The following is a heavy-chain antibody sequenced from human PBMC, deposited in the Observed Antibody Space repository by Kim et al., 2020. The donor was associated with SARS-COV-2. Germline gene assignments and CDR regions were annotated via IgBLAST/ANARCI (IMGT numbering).Heavy chain of an antibody. J-gene: IGHJ6*02. Sequence: SVKVSCKASGGTFSSYTISWVRQAPGQGLEWMGRIIPILGIANYAQKFQGRVTITADKSTSTAYMELSSLRSEDTAVYYCARVEQWLGRYYYGMDVWGQGTTVTVSS. CDR3: ARVEQWLGRYYYGMDV. V-gene: IGHV1-69*02. D-gene: IGHD6-19*01. CDR1: GGTFSSYT. CDR2: IIPILGIA.